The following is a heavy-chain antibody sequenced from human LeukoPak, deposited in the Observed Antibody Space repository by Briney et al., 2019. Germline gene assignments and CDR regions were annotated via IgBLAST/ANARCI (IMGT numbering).Heavy chain of an antibody. CDR3: ARDFLTMTLIYYYYGMDV. CDR2: ISSSSSYI. J-gene: IGHJ6*02. V-gene: IGHV3-21*01. Sequence: GGSLRLSCAASGFTFSSYSMTWVRQAPGKGLEWVSSISSSSSYIYYADSVKGRFTISRDNAKNSLYLQMNSLRAEDTAVYYCARDFLTMTLIYYYYGMDVWGQGTTVTVSS. CDR1: GFTFSSYS. D-gene: IGHD3-22*01.